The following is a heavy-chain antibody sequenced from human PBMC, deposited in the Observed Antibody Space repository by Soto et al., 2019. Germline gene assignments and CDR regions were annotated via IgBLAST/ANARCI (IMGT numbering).Heavy chain of an antibody. J-gene: IGHJ4*02. CDR3: VRDDGTIYDF. Sequence: GSLRLSCGASGFTFTSYSMNWVRQAPGKGLEWVSYISSSSSTTYYADSMKGRFTISRDHAKNSLYLQVNSLRDEDTAVYYCVRDDGTIYDFWGRGTLVTVSS. D-gene: IGHD2-8*01. CDR1: GFTFTSYS. V-gene: IGHV3-48*02. CDR2: ISSSSSTT.